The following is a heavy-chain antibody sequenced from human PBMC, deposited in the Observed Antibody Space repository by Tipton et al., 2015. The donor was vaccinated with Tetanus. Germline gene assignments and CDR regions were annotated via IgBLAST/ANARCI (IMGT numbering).Heavy chain of an antibody. D-gene: IGHD6-19*01. V-gene: IGHV3-53*01. CDR2: IYSGGST. Sequence: SLRLSCAASGFTVSSNYMSWVRQAPGKGLEWVSVIYSGGSTYYADSVKGRFTISRDNSKNTLYLQMNSLRAEDTAVYYCARVVRRSVARRYLLDYWGQGTLVTVSS. CDR1: GFTVSSNY. CDR3: ARVVRRSVARRYLLDY. J-gene: IGHJ4*02.